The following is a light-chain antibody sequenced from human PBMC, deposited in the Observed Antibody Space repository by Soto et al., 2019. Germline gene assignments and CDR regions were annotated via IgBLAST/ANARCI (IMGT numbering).Light chain of an antibody. CDR3: QQNYITPLT. CDR2: AAS. J-gene: IGKJ4*01. V-gene: IGKV1-39*01. Sequence: DVQLTQFPSPLSASVGDRVSISCRASRAITNHLNWYQQKPGKAPILLVYAASTLETGVPSRFSGSGSGTHFTLTIDNLQPEDVATYFCQQNYITPLTFGGGTKVEI. CDR1: RAITNH.